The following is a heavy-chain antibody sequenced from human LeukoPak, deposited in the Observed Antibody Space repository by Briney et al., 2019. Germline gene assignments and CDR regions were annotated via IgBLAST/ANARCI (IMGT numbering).Heavy chain of an antibody. Sequence: GGSLRLSCAASGFTFSSYAMHWVRQAPGKGLEWVAVIPYDGSNKYYADSVKGRFTISRDNAKNSLYLQMNSLRAEDTAVYYCARDPYYGSGSYSDYWGQGTLVTVSS. CDR2: IPYDGSNK. CDR3: ARDPYYGSGSYSDY. CDR1: GFTFSSYA. D-gene: IGHD3-10*01. V-gene: IGHV3-30-3*01. J-gene: IGHJ4*02.